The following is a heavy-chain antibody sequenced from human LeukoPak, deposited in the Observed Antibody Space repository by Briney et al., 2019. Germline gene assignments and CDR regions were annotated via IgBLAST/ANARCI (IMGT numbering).Heavy chain of an antibody. D-gene: IGHD5-24*01. Sequence: ASVKVSCKASGYALIRYHIHWVPHPPAQGLEWMGILTLYDGSKSHAQKSQGRVTITSDTSPRTLYMELSSLRSEDTAVYFCARDGGGVSYNMDVWGQGNTVTVSS. CDR1: GYALIRYH. V-gene: IGHV1-46*01. CDR3: ARDGGGVSYNMDV. CDR2: LTLYDGSK. J-gene: IGHJ6*02.